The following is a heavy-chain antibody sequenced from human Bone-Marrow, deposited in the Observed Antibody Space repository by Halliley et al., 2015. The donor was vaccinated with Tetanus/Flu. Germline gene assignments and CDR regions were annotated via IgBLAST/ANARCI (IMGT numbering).Heavy chain of an antibody. CDR3: ARDRSYIAFDY. D-gene: IGHD5-12*01. Sequence: GLEWVSGINPSGGATYYGDSVKGRFTISRDNSKNTVYLQMSSLKAEDTAVYYCARDRSYIAFDYWGRGILVTVSS. CDR2: INPSGGAT. V-gene: IGHV3-23*01. J-gene: IGHJ4*02.